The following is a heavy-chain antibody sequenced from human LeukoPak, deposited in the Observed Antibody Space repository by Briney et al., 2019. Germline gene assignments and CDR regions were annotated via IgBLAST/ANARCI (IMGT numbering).Heavy chain of an antibody. CDR3: ARANDYMSAMEV. V-gene: IGHV4-59*01. D-gene: IGHD1-1*01. Sequence: PSETLSLTCTVSGDSISSYYWSWIRQPPGKGLEWIGYIYNSGSTKYNPSLRSRVTISVDTSKNHFSLKVSSVTAADTAMYYYARANDYMSAMEVWGKGTTVTVSS. J-gene: IGHJ6*03. CDR2: IYNSGST. CDR1: GDSISSYY.